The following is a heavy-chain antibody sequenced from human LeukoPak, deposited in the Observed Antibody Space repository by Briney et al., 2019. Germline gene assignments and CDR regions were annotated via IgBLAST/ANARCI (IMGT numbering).Heavy chain of an antibody. CDR2: ISGTGGST. CDR1: GFTFSSYG. D-gene: IGHD1-26*01. CDR3: AKGSGSWPLPFDY. V-gene: IGHV3-23*01. J-gene: IGHJ4*02. Sequence: GGSLRLSCAASGFTFSSYGMHWVRQAPGKGLEWVAVISGTGGSTSYADSVKGRFTISRDSSKNTVSLQMNSLRAEDTALYYCAKGSGSWPLPFDYWGQGILVTVSS.